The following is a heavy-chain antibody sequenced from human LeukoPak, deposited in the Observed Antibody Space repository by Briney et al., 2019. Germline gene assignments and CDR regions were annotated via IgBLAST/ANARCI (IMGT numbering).Heavy chain of an antibody. CDR1: GYTLTELS. CDR3: ATGVTMVRGAMSEIDY. V-gene: IGHV1-24*01. Sequence: ASVNVSCKVSGYTLTELSMHWVRQAPGKGLEWMGGFDPEDGETIYAQKFQGRVTMTEDTSTDTAYMELSSLRSEDTAVYYCATGVTMVRGAMSEIDYRGQGTLVTVSS. J-gene: IGHJ4*02. CDR2: FDPEDGET. D-gene: IGHD3-10*01.